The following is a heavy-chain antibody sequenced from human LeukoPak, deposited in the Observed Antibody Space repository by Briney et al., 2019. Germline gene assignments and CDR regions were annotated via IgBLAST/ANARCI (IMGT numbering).Heavy chain of an antibody. CDR3: ARVRMSIMDV. CDR1: GFAFSYSE. D-gene: IGHD6-6*01. CDR2: ISTTGSAI. V-gene: IGHV3-48*03. Sequence: PGGSLRLSCVTSGFAFSYSEMTWVRQAPGKGLEWVSYISTTGSAIYYADSLKGRFTISRDNAKNSVYLQMNSLRAEGTGIYYCARVRMSIMDVWGQGTTVTVSS. J-gene: IGHJ6*02.